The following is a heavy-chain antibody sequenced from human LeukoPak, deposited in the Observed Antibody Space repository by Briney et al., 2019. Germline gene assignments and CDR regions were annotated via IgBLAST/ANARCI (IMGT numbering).Heavy chain of an antibody. CDR2: ISAYNGNT. CDR1: GYTFTSYG. Sequence: ASVTVSCKASGYTFTSYGISWVRQAPGQGLEWMGWISAYNGNTNYAQTLQGRVTMTTDTSTSTAYMELRSLRSDDTAVYYCARQGAVAGRFNYWGQGTLVTVSS. CDR3: ARQGAVAGRFNY. D-gene: IGHD6-19*01. V-gene: IGHV1-18*01. J-gene: IGHJ4*02.